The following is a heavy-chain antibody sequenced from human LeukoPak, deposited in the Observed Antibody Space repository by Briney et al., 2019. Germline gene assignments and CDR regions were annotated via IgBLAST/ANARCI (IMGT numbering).Heavy chain of an antibody. Sequence: SETLSLTCTVSGYSISSGYYWGWIRQPPGKGLEWIGSIYHSGSTYYNPSLKSRVTISVDTSKNQFSLKLSSVTAADTAVYYCATDPPFGYWGQGTLVTVSS. V-gene: IGHV4-38-2*02. J-gene: IGHJ4*02. CDR2: IYHSGST. CDR1: GYSISSGYY. CDR3: ATDPPFGY.